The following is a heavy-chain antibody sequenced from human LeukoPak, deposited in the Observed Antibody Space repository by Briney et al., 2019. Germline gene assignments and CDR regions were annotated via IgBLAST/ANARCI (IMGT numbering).Heavy chain of an antibody. V-gene: IGHV1-18*01. CDR2: ISAYNGNT. CDR1: GYTFTSYG. J-gene: IGHJ3*02. CDR3: AREYYDSSGYYYSDAFDI. Sequence: GASVKVPCKASGYTFTSYGISWVRQAPGQGLEWMGWISAYNGNTNYAQKLQGRVTMTTDTSTSTAYMELRSLRSDDTAVYYCAREYYDSSGYYYSDAFDIWGQGTMVTVSS. D-gene: IGHD3-22*01.